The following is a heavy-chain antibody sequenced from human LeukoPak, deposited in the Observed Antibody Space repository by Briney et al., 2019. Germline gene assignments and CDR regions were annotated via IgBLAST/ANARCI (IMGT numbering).Heavy chain of an antibody. D-gene: IGHD3-22*01. Sequence: PSETLSLTCTVSGGSISSYYWSWIRQPAGKGLEWIGRIYTSGSTNYNPSLKSRVTMSVDTSKNQFSLKLSSVTAADTAVYYCARETYYDSSGYYSNNWFDPWGQGTLVTVSS. CDR2: IYTSGST. CDR3: ARETYYDSSGYYSNNWFDP. CDR1: GGSISSYY. J-gene: IGHJ5*02. V-gene: IGHV4-4*07.